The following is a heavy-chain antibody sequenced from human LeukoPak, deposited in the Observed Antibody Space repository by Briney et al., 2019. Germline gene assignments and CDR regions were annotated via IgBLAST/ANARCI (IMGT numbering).Heavy chain of an antibody. CDR3: ARHRGVIIDY. V-gene: IGHV4-61*02. D-gene: IGHD3-16*02. Sequence: SETLSLTCTVSGGSISSGSYYWSWIRQPAGKGLEWIGRIYTSGSTNYNPSLKSRVTISVDTSKNQFSLKLSSVTAADTAVYYCARHRGVIIDYWGQGTLVTVSS. CDR1: GGSISSGSYY. J-gene: IGHJ4*02. CDR2: IYTSGST.